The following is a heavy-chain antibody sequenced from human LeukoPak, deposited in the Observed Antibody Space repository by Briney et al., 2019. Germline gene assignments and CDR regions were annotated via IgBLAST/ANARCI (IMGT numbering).Heavy chain of an antibody. CDR1: GGSINSYY. CDR2: IHNSGSS. CDR3: ARDSEAAGGPHGMDV. D-gene: IGHD6-13*01. J-gene: IGHJ6*02. V-gene: IGHV4-4*07. Sequence: PSETLSLTCTVSGGSINSYYWSWIRQPAGKGLEWIGRIHNSGSSNYNPSLKSRVTMSVATSKTQFSLELSSVTAADTAVYYCARDSEAAGGPHGMDVWGQGTTVIVSS.